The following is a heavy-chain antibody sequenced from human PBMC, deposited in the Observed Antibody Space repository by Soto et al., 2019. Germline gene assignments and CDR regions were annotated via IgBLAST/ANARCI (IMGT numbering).Heavy chain of an antibody. J-gene: IGHJ6*02. V-gene: IGHV4-30-4*01. CDR3: AGNIAARLRWWGFGGSDYYYGMDV. CDR2: IYYSGST. CDR1: GGSISSGNYY. D-gene: IGHD6-6*01. Sequence: KTSETLSLTCTVSGGSISSGNYYWSWIRQPPGKGLEWIGYIYYSGSTYYNPSLKRRVTISVDTSKNHFSLKLSSVTAADTAVYYCAGNIAARLRWWGFGGSDYYYGMDVWGQGTTVTVSS.